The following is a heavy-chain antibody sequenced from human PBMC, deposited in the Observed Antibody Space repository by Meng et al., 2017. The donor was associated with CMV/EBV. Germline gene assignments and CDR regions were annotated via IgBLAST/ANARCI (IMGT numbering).Heavy chain of an antibody. CDR2: INPSGGST. V-gene: IGHV1-46*01. CDR1: GYTFTSYY. CDR3: ARDPTRNSSSWYGLNY. J-gene: IGHJ4*02. Sequence: ASAKVSCKASGYTFTSYYMHWVRQAPGQGLEWMGIINPSGGSTSYAQKFQGRVTMTRDTSTSTVYMELSSLRSEGTAVYYCARDPTRNSSSWYGLNYWGQGTLVTVSS. D-gene: IGHD6-13*01.